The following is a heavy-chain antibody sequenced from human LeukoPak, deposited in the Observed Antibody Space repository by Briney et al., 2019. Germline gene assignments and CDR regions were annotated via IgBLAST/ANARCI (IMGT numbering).Heavy chain of an antibody. CDR2: IYYSGST. J-gene: IGHJ3*02. D-gene: IGHD2-8*01. CDR3: ARDRLRGAFDI. CDR1: GGSISSSSYY. V-gene: IGHV4-39*07. Sequence: SETLSLTCTVSGGSISSSSYYWGWIRQPPGKGLEWIGSIYYSGSTYYNPSLKSRVTISVDTSKNQFSLKLSSVTAADTAVYYCARDRLRGAFDIWGRGTMVTVSS.